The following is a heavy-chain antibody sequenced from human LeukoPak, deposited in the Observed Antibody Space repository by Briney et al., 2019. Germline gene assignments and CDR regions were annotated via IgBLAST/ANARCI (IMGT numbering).Heavy chain of an antibody. CDR2: ISSSSSNI. V-gene: IGHV3-21*01. Sequence: GGSLRLSCAASGFTFSSYSMNWVRQAPGKRLEWVSSISSSSSNIYYADSVKGRFTISRDNAKNSLYLQMNSLRAEDTAVYYCARDQAIVGASYYFDYWGQGTLVTVSS. J-gene: IGHJ4*02. CDR1: GFTFSSYS. CDR3: ARDQAIVGASYYFDY. D-gene: IGHD1-26*01.